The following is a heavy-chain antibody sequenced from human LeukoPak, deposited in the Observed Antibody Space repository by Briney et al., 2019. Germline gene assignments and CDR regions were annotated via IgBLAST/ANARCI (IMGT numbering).Heavy chain of an antibody. CDR3: ARSTSSSWTGTAFDY. Sequence: GRSLRLSCAASGFTFDDYAMHWVRHAPGKGLEWVSGISWNSGSIGYADSVKGRFTISRDNAKNSLYLQMNSLRAEDTALYYCARSTSSSWTGTAFDYWGQGTLVTVSS. CDR1: GFTFDDYA. CDR2: ISWNSGSI. D-gene: IGHD6-13*01. J-gene: IGHJ4*02. V-gene: IGHV3-9*01.